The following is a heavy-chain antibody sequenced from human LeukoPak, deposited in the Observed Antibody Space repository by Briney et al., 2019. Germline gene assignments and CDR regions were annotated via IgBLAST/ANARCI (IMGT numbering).Heavy chain of an antibody. V-gene: IGHV4-39*01. J-gene: IGHJ4*02. Sequence: SETLSLTCSVSGGSISSSSYYWGWIRQPPGKGLEWIGSFYYSGNTYYNPSLKSRVTISVDTSKNEFSLKLRSVTAADTAVYYCARTAGVAVAGSRQYFDYWGQGTLVTVTS. CDR2: FYYSGNT. CDR1: GGSISSSSYY. D-gene: IGHD6-19*01. CDR3: ARTAGVAVAGSRQYFDY.